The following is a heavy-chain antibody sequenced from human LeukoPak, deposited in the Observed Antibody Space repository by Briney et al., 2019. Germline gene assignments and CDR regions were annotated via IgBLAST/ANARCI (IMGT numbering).Heavy chain of an antibody. CDR1: GGSISSGSYY. D-gene: IGHD2-21*02. CDR3: ARDGCGGGDCYFDY. J-gene: IGHJ4*02. V-gene: IGHV4-61*02. Sequence: SQTLSLTCTVSGGSISSGSYYWSWIRQPAGKGLEWIGRIYTSGSTNYDPSLKSRVTISVDTSKNQFSLKLSSVTAADTAVYYCARDGCGGGDCYFDYWGQGTLVTVSS. CDR2: IYTSGST.